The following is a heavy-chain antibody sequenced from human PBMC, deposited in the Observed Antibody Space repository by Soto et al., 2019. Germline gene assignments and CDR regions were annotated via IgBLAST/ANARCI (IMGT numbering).Heavy chain of an antibody. J-gene: IGHJ4*02. V-gene: IGHV3-33*01. Sequence: QVQLVESGGGVVQPGRSLRLSCVASGFSFNSYGMHWVRQAPDKGLEWGAVIWYDGSNKYYADSVKGRFTISRDNSKNTLYLQVNSLRVKDTDVYYCARDLWGGPAAFDYWGQGTLVIVSS. CDR3: ARDLWGGPAAFDY. CDR2: IWYDGSNK. D-gene: IGHD2-2*01. CDR1: GFSFNSYG.